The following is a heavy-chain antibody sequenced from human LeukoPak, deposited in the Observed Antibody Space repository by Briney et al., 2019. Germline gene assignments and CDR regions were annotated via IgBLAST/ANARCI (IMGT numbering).Heavy chain of an antibody. Sequence: SETLSLTCTVSGGSISSSSYYWGWIRQPPGKGLEWIGSIYHSGSTYYNPCLKSRVTIAVETSKNQFSLKLSSVTAADTAVYYCARMYSSRYYYYYYMDVWGKGTTVTVSS. V-gene: IGHV4-39*07. CDR1: GGSISSSSYY. CDR3: ARMYSSRYYYYYYMDV. CDR2: IYHSGST. J-gene: IGHJ6*03. D-gene: IGHD6-13*01.